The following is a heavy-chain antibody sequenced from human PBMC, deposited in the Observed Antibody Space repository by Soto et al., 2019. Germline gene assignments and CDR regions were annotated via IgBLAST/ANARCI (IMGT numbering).Heavy chain of an antibody. D-gene: IGHD4-17*01. CDR2: INSDGSST. CDR3: ARSSIVWSDKYGNYPGYYYGMDV. J-gene: IGHJ6*02. V-gene: IGHV3-74*01. Sequence: GGSLRLSCAASGFTFSSYLMHWVRQAPGKGLVWVSRINSDGSSTSYADSVKGRFTISRDNAKNTLYLQMNSLRAEDTAVYYCARSSIVWSDKYGNYPGYYYGMDVWGQGTTFTVS. CDR1: GFTFSSYL.